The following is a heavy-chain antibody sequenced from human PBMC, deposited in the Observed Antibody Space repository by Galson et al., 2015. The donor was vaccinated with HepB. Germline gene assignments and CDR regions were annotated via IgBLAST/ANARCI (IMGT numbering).Heavy chain of an antibody. V-gene: IGHV3-53*01. CDR3: ARGGVVPAVIAYHGMDV. CDR1: GFTVSSNY. J-gene: IGHJ6*02. D-gene: IGHD2-2*01. Sequence: SLRLSCAASGFTVSSNYMNWVRQAPGKGLEWVSVIYSGGSTYSADSVKGRFTISRDNSKNTLYLQMNSLRAEDTAVYYCARGGVVPAVIAYHGMDVWGQGTTVTVSS. CDR2: IYSGGST.